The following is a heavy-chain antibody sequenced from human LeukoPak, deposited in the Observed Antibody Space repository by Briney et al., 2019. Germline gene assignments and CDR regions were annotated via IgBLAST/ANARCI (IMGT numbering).Heavy chain of an antibody. J-gene: IGHJ3*02. CDR1: GYTFTSYD. CDR3: ARSPLRFSPFDI. Sequence: ASVKVSCKASGYTFTSYDINWVRQATGPGLEWMGWMNPNSGNTGYAQKFQGRVTITRNTSISTAYMELSSLRSEDTAVYYCARSPLRFSPFDIWGQGTMVTVSS. D-gene: IGHD3-3*01. CDR2: MNPNSGNT. V-gene: IGHV1-8*03.